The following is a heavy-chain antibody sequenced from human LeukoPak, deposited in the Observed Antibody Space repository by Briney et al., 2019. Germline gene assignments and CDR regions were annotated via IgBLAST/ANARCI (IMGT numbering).Heavy chain of an antibody. J-gene: IGHJ6*02. CDR2: INAGNGNT. D-gene: IGHD3-3*01. Sequence: ASVKVSCKASGYTFTSYAMHWVRQAPGQRLEWMGWINAGNGNTKYSQKFQGRVTITRDTSASTAYMELSSLRSEDTAVYYCARVRFYDFWSGYYLDYHYGMDVWGQGTTVTVSS. V-gene: IGHV1-3*01. CDR1: GYTFTSYA. CDR3: ARVRFYDFWSGYYLDYHYGMDV.